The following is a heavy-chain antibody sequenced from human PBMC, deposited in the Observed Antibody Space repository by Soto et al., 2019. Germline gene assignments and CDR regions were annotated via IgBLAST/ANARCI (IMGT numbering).Heavy chain of an antibody. D-gene: IGHD3-10*01. CDR2: ISYDGSNK. Sequence: GGSLRLSCAASGFTFSSYAMHWVRQAPGKGLEWVAVISYDGSNKYYADSVKGRFTISRDNSKNTLYLQMNSLRAEDTAVYYCARGGDYGSGFRAFDIWGQGTMVTVSS. J-gene: IGHJ3*02. V-gene: IGHV3-30-3*01. CDR1: GFTFSSYA. CDR3: ARGGDYGSGFRAFDI.